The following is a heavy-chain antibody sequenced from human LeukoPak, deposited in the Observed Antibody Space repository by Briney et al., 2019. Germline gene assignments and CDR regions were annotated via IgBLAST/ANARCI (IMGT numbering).Heavy chain of an antibody. CDR3: ARGRGGTVVRGYLDY. V-gene: IGHV1-8*01. CDR2: MNSNSGNT. CDR1: GYTFTNYD. J-gene: IGHJ4*02. D-gene: IGHD3-10*01. Sequence: ASVKVSCKASGYTFTNYDIMWVRQATGQGPEWMGWMNSNSGNTGYAQKFQGRVTMTRDASINTAYMELHSLTSEDTAVYYCARGRGGTVVRGYLDYWGQGTLVTVSS.